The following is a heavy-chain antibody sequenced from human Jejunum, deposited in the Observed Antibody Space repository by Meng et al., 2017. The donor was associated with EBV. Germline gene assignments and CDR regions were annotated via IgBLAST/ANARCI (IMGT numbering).Heavy chain of an antibody. CDR2: THYSETS. Sequence: QLRLQDSGPGLVKPWDTLSLTCTVTGDSVRSYYWSWIRQSPEKGLEWIGYTHYSETSIYSPSLMSRATISVDTSNSQFSLKLNSVTAADTAIYYCTRGSTGACNAWGQGILVTVSS. CDR3: TRGSTGACNA. J-gene: IGHJ5*02. D-gene: IGHD1-26*01. V-gene: IGHV4-59*02. CDR1: GDSVRSYY.